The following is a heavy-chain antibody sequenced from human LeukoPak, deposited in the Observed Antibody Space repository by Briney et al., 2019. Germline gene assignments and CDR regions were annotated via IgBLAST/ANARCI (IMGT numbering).Heavy chain of an antibody. V-gene: IGHV3-30*18. CDR1: GFTFSSYG. J-gene: IGHJ4*02. D-gene: IGHD3-10*01. CDR2: ISYDGSNK. CDR3: AKDPSYYYGSGDPFDY. Sequence: GRSLRLSCAASGFTFSSYGMHWVRQAPGKGLEWVAVISYDGSNKYYADSVKGRFTISRDNSKNTLYLQVNSLRAEDTAVYYCAKDPSYYYGSGDPFDYWGQGTLVTVSS.